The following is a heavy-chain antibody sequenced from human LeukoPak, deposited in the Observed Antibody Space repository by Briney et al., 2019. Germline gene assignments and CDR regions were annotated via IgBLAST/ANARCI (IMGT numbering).Heavy chain of an antibody. CDR2: IYYSGST. D-gene: IGHD3-10*01. J-gene: IGHJ5*02. Sequence: TSETLSLTCTVSGDSISSSSYYWGWIRQPPGKGLEWIGSIYYSGSTYYNPSLKSRVTISVDTSKNQFSLKLSSVTAADTAVYYCARDTMVRGVKHGWFDPWGQGTLVTVSS. V-gene: IGHV4-39*02. CDR1: GDSISSSSYY. CDR3: ARDTMVRGVKHGWFDP.